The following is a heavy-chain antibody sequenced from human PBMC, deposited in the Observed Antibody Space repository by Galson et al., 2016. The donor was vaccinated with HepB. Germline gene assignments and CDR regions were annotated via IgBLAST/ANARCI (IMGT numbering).Heavy chain of an antibody. CDR1: GFTFSSYS. Sequence: SLRLSCAGSGFTFSSYSMHWVRQAPGKGLEWVSYISSSSTIYYADSVKGRFTISRDNAKNSLYLQMNSLRDEDTAVYYCARDGRRGYDMDVWGQGTTVTVSS. J-gene: IGHJ6*02. CDR3: ARDGRRGYDMDV. CDR2: ISSSSTI. V-gene: IGHV3-48*02.